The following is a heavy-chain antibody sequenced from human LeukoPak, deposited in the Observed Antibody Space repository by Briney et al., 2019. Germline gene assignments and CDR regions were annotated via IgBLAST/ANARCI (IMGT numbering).Heavy chain of an antibody. J-gene: IGHJ4*02. Sequence: SVKVSCKASGGTFSSYAISWVRQAPGQGLEWMGGIIPIFGTANYAQKFQGRVTITTDESTSTAYMELSSLRSEDTAVYYCARVGVTGTTVFDYWGQGTLVTVPS. CDR1: GGTFSSYA. CDR2: IIPIFGTA. D-gene: IGHD1-7*01. V-gene: IGHV1-69*05. CDR3: ARVGVTGTTVFDY.